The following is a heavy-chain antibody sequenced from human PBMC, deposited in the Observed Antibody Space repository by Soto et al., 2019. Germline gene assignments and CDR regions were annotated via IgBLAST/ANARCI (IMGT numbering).Heavy chain of an antibody. D-gene: IGHD1-26*01. J-gene: IGHJ5*02. CDR1: GGSISSYY. CDR2: IYYGGNN. Sequence: PSETLSLTCSVSGGSISSYYWSWIRQPPGKGLEWIGYIYYGGNNRYNPSPKSRVTISEDTSKNQFSLKLRSVTAADTAVYYCARKVWFSEPSNSFDPWGQGTLVTVSS. V-gene: IGHV4-59*01. CDR3: ARKVWFSEPSNSFDP.